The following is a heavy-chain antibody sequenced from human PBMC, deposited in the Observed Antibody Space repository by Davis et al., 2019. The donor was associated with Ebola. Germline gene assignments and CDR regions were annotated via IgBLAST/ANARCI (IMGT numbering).Heavy chain of an antibody. V-gene: IGHV1-18*01. CDR1: GYTSNSHG. CDR3: ARGRYNWNEHDYYYYGMDV. Sequence: AASAKVSCKASGYTSNSHGISWVRQAPGQGLEWMGWISAYNGNTNYAQKLQGRVTMTTDTSTSTAYMELRGLRSDDTAVYYCARGRYNWNEHDYYYYGMDVWGQGTTVTVSS. J-gene: IGHJ6*02. D-gene: IGHD1-20*01. CDR2: ISAYNGNT.